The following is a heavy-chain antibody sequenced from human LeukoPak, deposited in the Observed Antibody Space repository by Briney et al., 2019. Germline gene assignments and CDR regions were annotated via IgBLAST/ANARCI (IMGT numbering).Heavy chain of an antibody. CDR1: GFTFSNAW. V-gene: IGHV3-15*01. J-gene: IGHJ4*02. Sequence: GGSLRLSCAASGFTFSNAWMSWVRQAPGKGLEWVGRIKSKTDGGTTDYAAPVKGRFTISRDDSKNTLYLQMNSLKTEDTAVYYCTTVRGRYCSGTSCYSSGDWGQGTLVTVSS. CDR2: IKSKTDGGTT. CDR3: TTVRGRYCSGTSCYSSGD. D-gene: IGHD2-2*01.